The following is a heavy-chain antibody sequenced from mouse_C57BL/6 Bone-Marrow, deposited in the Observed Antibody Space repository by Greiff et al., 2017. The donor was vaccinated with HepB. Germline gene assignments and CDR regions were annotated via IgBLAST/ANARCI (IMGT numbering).Heavy chain of an antibody. V-gene: IGHV1-64*01. CDR1: GYTFTSYW. J-gene: IGHJ1*03. CDR3: ASGDGYQSWYFDV. Sequence: QVQLKQPGAELVKPGASVKLSCKASGYTFTSYWMHWVKQRPGQGLEWIGMIHPNSGSTNYNEKFKSKATLTVDKSSSTAYMQLSSLTSEDSAVYYCASGDGYQSWYFDVWGTGTTVTVSS. CDR2: IHPNSGST. D-gene: IGHD2-3*01.